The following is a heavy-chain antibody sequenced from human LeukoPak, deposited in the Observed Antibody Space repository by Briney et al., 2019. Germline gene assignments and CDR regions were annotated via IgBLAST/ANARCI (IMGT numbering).Heavy chain of an antibody. D-gene: IGHD6-19*01. Sequence: ASVKVSCKASGYTFTGYYMHWVRQAPGQGLEWMGWINPNSGGTNYAQKFQGRVTMTRDTSISTAYMELSRLRSDDTAVYYCARVYARSRGWPFDYWGQGTLVTVSS. V-gene: IGHV1-2*02. CDR3: ARVYARSRGWPFDY. CDR1: GYTFTGYY. J-gene: IGHJ4*02. CDR2: INPNSGGT.